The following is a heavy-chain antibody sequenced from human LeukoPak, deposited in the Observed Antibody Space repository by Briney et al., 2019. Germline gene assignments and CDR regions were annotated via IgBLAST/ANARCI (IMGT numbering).Heavy chain of an antibody. CDR1: GFTFSSYE. V-gene: IGHV3-48*03. J-gene: IGHJ6*03. CDR3: ARDQPSYYYYYMDV. Sequence: PGGSLRLSCAASGFTFSSYEMNWVRQAPGKGLEWVSYISSSGSTIYYADFVKGRFTISRDNAKSSLYLQMNSLRAEDTAVYYCARDQPSYYYYYMDVWGKGTTVTISS. CDR2: ISSSGSTI.